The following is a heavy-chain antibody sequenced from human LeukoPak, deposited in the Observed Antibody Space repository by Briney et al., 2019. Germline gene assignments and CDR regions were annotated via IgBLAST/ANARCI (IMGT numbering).Heavy chain of an antibody. CDR2: IYESGRT. J-gene: IGHJ4*02. V-gene: IGHV4-39*01. D-gene: IGHD6-13*01. CDR3: ARGDSSSWSLFDY. CDR1: GGSISSGYHY. Sequence: PSETLSLTCTVSGGSISSGYHYWGWIRQPPGKGLEWIGSIYESGRTHYNPSHRSRITISVDTSKNQFSLELSSETAADTAVYYCARGDSSSWSLFDYWGQGTLVTVSS.